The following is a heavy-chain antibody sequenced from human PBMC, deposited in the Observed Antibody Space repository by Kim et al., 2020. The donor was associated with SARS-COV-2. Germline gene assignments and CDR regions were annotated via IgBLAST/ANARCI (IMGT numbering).Heavy chain of an antibody. Sequence: SETLSLTCAVYGGSFSGYYWSWIRQPPGKGLEWIGEINHSGSTNYNPSLKSRVTISVDTSKNQFSLKLSSVTAADTAVYYCARGGLPRLRYNGMDVWGQGTTVTVSS. J-gene: IGHJ6*02. D-gene: IGHD3-9*01. CDR1: GGSFSGYY. V-gene: IGHV4-34*01. CDR2: INHSGST. CDR3: ARGGLPRLRYNGMDV.